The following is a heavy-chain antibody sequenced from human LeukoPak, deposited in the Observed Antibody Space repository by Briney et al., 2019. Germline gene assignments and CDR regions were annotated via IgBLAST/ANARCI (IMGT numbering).Heavy chain of an antibody. CDR2: INHSGST. V-gene: IGHV4-34*01. D-gene: IGHD3-10*01. CDR1: GGSFSDYY. Sequence: PSETLSLTCGVYGGSFSDYYWSWIRQPPGKGLEWIGEINHSGSTNYNPSLKSRVTISVVMSKNQFSLKLSSVTAADTAVYYCARGLHYYGSGSYYRGAFDIWGQGTMVTVSS. J-gene: IGHJ3*02. CDR3: ARGLHYYGSGSYYRGAFDI.